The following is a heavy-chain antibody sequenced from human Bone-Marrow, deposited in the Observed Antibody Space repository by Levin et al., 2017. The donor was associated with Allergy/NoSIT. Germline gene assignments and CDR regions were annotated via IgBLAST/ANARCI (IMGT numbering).Heavy chain of an antibody. J-gene: IGHJ4*02. Sequence: GGSLRLSCAASGFTFSSYGMHWVRQAPGKGLEWVAVIWYDGSNKYYADSVKGRFTISRDNSKNTLYLQMNSLRAEDTAVYYCARDHDSSSAFDYWGQGTLVTVSS. D-gene: IGHD6-6*01. CDR2: IWYDGSNK. CDR1: GFTFSSYG. V-gene: IGHV3-33*01. CDR3: ARDHDSSSAFDY.